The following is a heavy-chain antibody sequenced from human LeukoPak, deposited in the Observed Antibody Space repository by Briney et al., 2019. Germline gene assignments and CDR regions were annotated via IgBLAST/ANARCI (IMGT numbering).Heavy chain of an antibody. CDR1: GYTFTGYY. Sequence: ASVKVSCKASGYTFTGYYMHWVRPAPGQGLEWMGIINPSGGSTSYAQKFQGRVTMTRDTSTSTVYMELSSLRSEDTAVYYCARDRLIYAFDIWGQGTMVTVSS. CDR2: INPSGGST. J-gene: IGHJ3*02. CDR3: ARDRLIYAFDI. V-gene: IGHV1-46*01.